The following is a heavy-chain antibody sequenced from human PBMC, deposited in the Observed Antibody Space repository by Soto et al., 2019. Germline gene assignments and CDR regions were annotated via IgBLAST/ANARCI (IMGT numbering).Heavy chain of an antibody. J-gene: IGHJ6*02. V-gene: IGHV4-31*03. CDR3: ARAKQTLYYYYGMDV. CDR2: IYYSGST. Sequence: QVQLQESDPGLVKPSQTLSLTCTVSGGSISSGGYYWSWIRQHPGKGLEWIGYIYYSGSTYYNPSLKSRVTISVDTSKNQFSLKLSSVTAADTAVYYCARAKQTLYYYYGMDVWGQGTTVTVSS. CDR1: GGSISSGGYY.